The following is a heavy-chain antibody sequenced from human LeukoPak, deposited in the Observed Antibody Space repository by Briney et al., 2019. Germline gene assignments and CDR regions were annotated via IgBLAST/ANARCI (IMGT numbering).Heavy chain of an antibody. CDR1: GFTFTSYT. CDR3: TSVGFGPYYFDN. CDR2: ITNNGVYT. D-gene: IGHD3-10*01. J-gene: IGHJ4*02. Sequence: GGSLRLSCAASGFTFTSYTMSWVRQAPGKGLEWVSSITNNGVYTYYTDSVKGRFTISRDNANNSLYLQMNSLSAEDTAVYYCTSVGFGPYYFDNWGQGTLVAVSS. V-gene: IGHV3-21*01.